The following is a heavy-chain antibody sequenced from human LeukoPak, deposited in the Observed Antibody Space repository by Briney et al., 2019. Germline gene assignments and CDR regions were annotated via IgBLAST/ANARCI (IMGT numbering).Heavy chain of an antibody. Sequence: GGSLRLSCAASGFTFSSYAMSWFRQLPGRGLGWASVISGSGGSTYYADSVKGRFTISRDNSKNTLYLQMNSLRAEDTAVYYCAKGVDSSSWYWFDPWGQGTLVTVSS. D-gene: IGHD6-13*01. CDR1: GFTFSSYA. CDR2: ISGSGGST. V-gene: IGHV3-23*01. J-gene: IGHJ5*02. CDR3: AKGVDSSSWYWFDP.